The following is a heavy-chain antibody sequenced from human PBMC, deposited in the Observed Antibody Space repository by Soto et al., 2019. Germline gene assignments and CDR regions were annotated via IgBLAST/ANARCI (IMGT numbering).Heavy chain of an antibody. D-gene: IGHD5-12*01. CDR3: ARGSVDIVAAGDNTEPYYYYYGMDV. CDR2: IYPGDSDT. Sequence: GESLKISCKGSGYSFTSYWIGWVRQMPGKGLEWMGIIYPGDSDTRYSPSFQGQVTISADKSISTAYLQWSSLKASDTAMYYCARGSVDIVAAGDNTEPYYYYYGMDVWGQGTTVTVSS. V-gene: IGHV5-51*01. J-gene: IGHJ6*02. CDR1: GYSFTSYW.